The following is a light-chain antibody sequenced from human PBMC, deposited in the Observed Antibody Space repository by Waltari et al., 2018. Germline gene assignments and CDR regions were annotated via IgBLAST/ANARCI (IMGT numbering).Light chain of an antibody. CDR1: QSSSTW. V-gene: IGKV1-5*03. Sequence: DIQMTQSPSTLSAFVGDRVTITCRASQSSSTWLAWYQQKPGKAPKLLIYKASRLESGVPSRFSGSGSGTEFTLTISSLQPDDFATYYFQQNNVFPWTFGQGTKVEIK. CDR3: QQNNVFPWT. CDR2: KAS. J-gene: IGKJ1*01.